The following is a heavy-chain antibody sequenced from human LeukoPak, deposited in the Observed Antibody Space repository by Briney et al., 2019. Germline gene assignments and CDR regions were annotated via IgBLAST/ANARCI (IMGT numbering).Heavy chain of an antibody. CDR3: ARSWAPGYCSSTTCYNFDY. V-gene: IGHV4-39*01. CDR2: IYYSGRT. J-gene: IGHJ4*02. CDR1: GGSVSTSHYY. D-gene: IGHD2-2*02. Sequence: PSQTLSLTRTVSGGSVSTSHYYWGWIRQPPGKGLEWIGYIYYSGRTYYNPSLKSRVTISVDTSKNEFSLKLSSVTAADTAVYYCARSWAPGYCSSTTCYNFDYWGQGTLVTVSS.